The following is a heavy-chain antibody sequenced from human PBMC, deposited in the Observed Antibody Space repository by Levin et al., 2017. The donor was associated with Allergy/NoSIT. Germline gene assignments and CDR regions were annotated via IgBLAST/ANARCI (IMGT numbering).Heavy chain of an antibody. D-gene: IGHD1-14*01. CDR2: ISSSSSTI. Sequence: HPGGSLRLSCAASGFTFSYYSMNWVRQAPGKGLEWVSYISSSSSTIYYAGSVKGRFTISRDNGKNSLYLQMNSLRDEDTAVYYCARNPNGSPYLAAFDIWGQGTMVTVSS. V-gene: IGHV3-48*02. CDR3: ARNPNGSPYLAAFDI. J-gene: IGHJ3*02. CDR1: GFTFSYYS.